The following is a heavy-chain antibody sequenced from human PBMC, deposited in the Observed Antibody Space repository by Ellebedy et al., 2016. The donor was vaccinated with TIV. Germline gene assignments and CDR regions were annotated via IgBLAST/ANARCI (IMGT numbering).Heavy chain of an antibody. CDR1: GGSISSYY. CDR2: IYYSGST. D-gene: IGHD5-18*01. J-gene: IGHJ4*02. Sequence: SETLSLTXTVSGGSISSYYWSWIRQPPGKGLEWIGYIYYSGSTNYNPSLKSRVTISVDTSKNQFSLKLSSVTAADTAVYYCASHQYSRFDYWGQGTLVTVSS. CDR3: ASHQYSRFDY. V-gene: IGHV4-59*01.